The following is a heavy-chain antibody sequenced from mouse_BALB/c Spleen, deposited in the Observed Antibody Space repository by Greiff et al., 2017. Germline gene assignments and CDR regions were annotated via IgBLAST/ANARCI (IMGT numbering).Heavy chain of an antibody. J-gene: IGHJ1*01. D-gene: IGHD1-1*01. CDR1: GFTFSSYY. CDR3: ARYYGSSYWYFDV. V-gene: IGHV5-6-2*01. CDR2: INSNGGST. Sequence: EVKLVESGGGLVKLGGSLKLSCAASGFTFSSYYMSWVRQTPEKRLELVAAINSNGGSTYYPDTVKGRFTISRDNAKNTLYLQMSSLKSEDTALYYCARYYGSSYWYFDVWGAGTTVTVSA.